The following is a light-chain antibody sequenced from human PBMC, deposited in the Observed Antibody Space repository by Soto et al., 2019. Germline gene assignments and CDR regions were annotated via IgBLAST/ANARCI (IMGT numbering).Light chain of an antibody. Sequence: EIVLTQSPGILPLSPGERATLSCRASQSVSSDFLAWYQQKPGQAPNLLIYGASTRATGIPDRFSGSGSETDFSLTISRLEPEDVALYYCQQYDTSPITFGQGTRLQIK. J-gene: IGKJ5*01. CDR3: QQYDTSPIT. V-gene: IGKV3-20*01. CDR2: GAS. CDR1: QSVSSDF.